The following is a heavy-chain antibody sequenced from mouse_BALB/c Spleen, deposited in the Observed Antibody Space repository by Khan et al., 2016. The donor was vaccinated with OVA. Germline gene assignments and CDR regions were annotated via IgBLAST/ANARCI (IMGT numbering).Heavy chain of an antibody. CDR2: INTYTGQP. CDR3: AMSRGNYLLGS. D-gene: IGHD2-1*01. CDR1: GYTFTDYG. V-gene: IGHV9-1*02. J-gene: IGHJ2*01. Sequence: QIQLVQSGPDLKKPGETVRISCKASGYTFTDYGMNWVKQAPGKGLKWMGWINTYTGQPTYADEFKGRFAFSLETSASTAYLHINNLTNEDMATYFCAMSRGNYLLGSWGQSTTLTVSS.